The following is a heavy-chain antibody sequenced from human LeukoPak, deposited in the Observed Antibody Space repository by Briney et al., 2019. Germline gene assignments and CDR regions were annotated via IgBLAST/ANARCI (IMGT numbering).Heavy chain of an antibody. CDR2: ISSSGSTM. V-gene: IGHV3-48*03. J-gene: IGHJ6*02. Sequence: GGSLRLSCAASGFTFSSYEMNWVRQAPGKGLEWVSYISSSGSTMYYADSVKGRFTISRDNAEKSLYLQMNSLRAEATAVYYCASPTTVRHYYYYAMDVWGQGTTVTVSS. CDR1: GFTFSSYE. CDR3: ASPTTVRHYYYYAMDV. D-gene: IGHD4-17*01.